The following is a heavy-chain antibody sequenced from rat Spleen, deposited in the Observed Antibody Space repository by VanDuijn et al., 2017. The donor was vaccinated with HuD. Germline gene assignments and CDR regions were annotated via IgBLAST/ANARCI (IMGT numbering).Heavy chain of an antibody. CDR1: GFIFSDYG. D-gene: IGHD1-1*01. Sequence: EVELVESGGGSVQPGRSMKLSCAASGFIFSDYGMAWVRQSPTKGLEWVASISMSGDSTYYRDSMRGRFTISRDNAKTTLYLQMDSLRSEDTATYYCTTGISSVADYWGQGVMVTVSS. CDR2: ISMSGDST. CDR3: TTGISSVADY. V-gene: IGHV5-25*01. J-gene: IGHJ2*01.